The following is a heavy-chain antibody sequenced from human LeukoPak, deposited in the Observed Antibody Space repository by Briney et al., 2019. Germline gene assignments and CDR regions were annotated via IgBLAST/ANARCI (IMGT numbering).Heavy chain of an antibody. D-gene: IGHD6-19*01. CDR3: ARDRGVAVAGTDYGIDV. J-gene: IGHJ6*02. CDR2: ISSSSSYI. CDR1: GFTFSSYS. Sequence: PGGSLRLSCAASGFTFSSYSMNWVRQAPGKGLEWVSSISSSSSYIYYADSVKGRFTISRDNAKNSLYLQMNSLRAEDTAVYYCARDRGVAVAGTDYGIDVWGQGTTVTVSS. V-gene: IGHV3-21*01.